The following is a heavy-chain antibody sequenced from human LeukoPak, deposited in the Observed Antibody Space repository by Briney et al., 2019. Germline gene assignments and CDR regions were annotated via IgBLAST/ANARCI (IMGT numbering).Heavy chain of an antibody. CDR1: GFTFSSYS. CDR2: ISSSSSYI. D-gene: IGHD6-19*01. Sequence: PGGSLRLSCAASGFTFSSYSMNWVRQAPGKGLEWVSSISSSSSYIYYADSVKGRFTISRDNAKNSLYLQMNSLRAEDTAVYYCAKDLSSGWYLGYMDVWGKGTTVTVSS. J-gene: IGHJ6*03. V-gene: IGHV3-21*01. CDR3: AKDLSSGWYLGYMDV.